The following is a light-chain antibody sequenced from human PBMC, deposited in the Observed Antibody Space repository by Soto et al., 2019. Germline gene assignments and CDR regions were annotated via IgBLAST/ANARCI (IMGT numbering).Light chain of an antibody. V-gene: IGKV1-8*01. Sequence: AIRMTQSPSSFSASTGDRVTITCRASQGISSYLAWYQQKPGKAPKLLIYAASTLLSGVPSRFSGSGSGTDFTLTISCLQSEDFATYYCQQYYSYPLTFGGGTEVEIK. CDR2: AAS. CDR1: QGISSY. CDR3: QQYYSYPLT. J-gene: IGKJ4*01.